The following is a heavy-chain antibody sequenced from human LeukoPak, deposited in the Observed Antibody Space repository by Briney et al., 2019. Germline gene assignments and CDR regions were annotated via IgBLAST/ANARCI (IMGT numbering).Heavy chain of an antibody. D-gene: IGHD1-7*01. V-gene: IGHV3-33*01. Sequence: GRSLRLSCAASGFTFSSYGMHWVRQAPGKGLEWVAVIWYDGSNKYYADSVKGQFTISRDNSKNTLYLQMNSLRAEDTAVYYCARDSLTGTTGNFDYWGQGTLVTVSS. CDR2: IWYDGSNK. CDR1: GFTFSSYG. J-gene: IGHJ4*02. CDR3: ARDSLTGTTGNFDY.